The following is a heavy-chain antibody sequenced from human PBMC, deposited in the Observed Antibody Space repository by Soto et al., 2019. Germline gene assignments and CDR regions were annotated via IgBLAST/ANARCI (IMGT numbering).Heavy chain of an antibody. CDR2: INAGNGNT. CDR1: GYTFTSYA. D-gene: IGHD3-9*01. J-gene: IGHJ4*02. CDR3: ARDIRHYDILTGYYPLYYFDY. Sequence: GASVKVSCKASGYTFTSYAMHWVRQAPGQRLEWMGWINAGNGNTKYSQKFQGRVTITRDTSASTAYMELSSLRSEDTAVYYCARDIRHYDILTGYYPLYYFDYWGQGTLVTVSS. V-gene: IGHV1-3*01.